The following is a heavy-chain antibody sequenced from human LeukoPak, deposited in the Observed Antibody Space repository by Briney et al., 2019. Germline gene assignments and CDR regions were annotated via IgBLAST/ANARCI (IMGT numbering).Heavy chain of an antibody. D-gene: IGHD3-9*01. CDR1: GGSISSYY. CDR3: ARRRGFLTGRKYYYYYMDV. Sequence: TSETLSLTCTVSGGSISSYYWSWIRQPPGKGLEWIGYIYTSGSTNYNPSLKSRVTISVDTSKNQFSLKLSSVTAADTAVYYCARRRGFLTGRKYYYYYMDVWGKGTTVTVSS. CDR2: IYTSGST. J-gene: IGHJ6*03. V-gene: IGHV4-4*09.